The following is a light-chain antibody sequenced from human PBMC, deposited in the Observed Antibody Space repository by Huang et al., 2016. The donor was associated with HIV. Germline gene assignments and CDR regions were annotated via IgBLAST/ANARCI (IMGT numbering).Light chain of an antibody. CDR1: QSIGSY. CDR2: DAS. V-gene: IGKV3-11*01. CDR3: QQRNNWPPWT. J-gene: IGKJ1*01. Sequence: EIVLTQSPATLSLSPGEGATLSCRASQSIGSYLAWYQQRPGQAPRLLIYDASIRATGIPTRCSGRGSGTDFTLTISSLEPEDFAVYYCQQRNNWPPWTFGQGTKVELK.